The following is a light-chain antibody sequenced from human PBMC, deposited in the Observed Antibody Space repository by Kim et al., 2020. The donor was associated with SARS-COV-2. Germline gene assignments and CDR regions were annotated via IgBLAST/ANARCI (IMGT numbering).Light chain of an antibody. J-gene: IGLJ3*02. V-gene: IGLV10-54*04. CDR3: SAWDKSRMAWV. Sequence: QTATLTCTYTPNNVYDAGVAWLQQNERHSPKRLSRGHNRRPSGISERFSASRSENTASLTSTGLQPEDEADYYCSAWDKSRMAWVFGGGTQLTVL. CDR2: GHN. CDR1: PNNVYDAG.